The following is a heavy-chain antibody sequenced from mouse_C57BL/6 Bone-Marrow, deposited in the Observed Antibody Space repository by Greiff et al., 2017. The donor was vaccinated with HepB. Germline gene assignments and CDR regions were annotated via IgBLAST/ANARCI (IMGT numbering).Heavy chain of an antibody. J-gene: IGHJ2*01. Sequence: EVKLQESGPGLVKPSQSLSLTCSVTGYSITSGYYWNWIRQFPGNKLEWMGYISYDGSNNYNPSLKNRISITRDTSKNQFFLKLNSVTTEDTATYYCARVGNYYGSTYWGQGTTLTVSS. CDR2: ISYDGSN. D-gene: IGHD1-1*01. V-gene: IGHV3-6*01. CDR3: ARVGNYYGSTY. CDR1: GYSITSGYY.